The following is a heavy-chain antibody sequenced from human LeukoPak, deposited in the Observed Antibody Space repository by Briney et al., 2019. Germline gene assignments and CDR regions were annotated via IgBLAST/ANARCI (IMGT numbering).Heavy chain of an antibody. Sequence: ASVKVSCKPSGHTFTSYGISWVRQAPGQGLEWMGWISVFDGHTNYAQILQGRVTLTTDTTASTAYMELRSLRFDDTAVYYCATPHGEHQLIYYFDSWGQGTPVTVSS. V-gene: IGHV1-18*01. CDR2: ISVFDGHT. CDR1: GHTFTSYG. D-gene: IGHD3-10*01. CDR3: ATPHGEHQLIYYFDS. J-gene: IGHJ4*02.